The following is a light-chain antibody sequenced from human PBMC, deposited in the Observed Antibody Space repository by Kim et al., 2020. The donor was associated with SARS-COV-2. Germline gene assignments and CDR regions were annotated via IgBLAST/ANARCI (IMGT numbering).Light chain of an antibody. V-gene: IGKV1-27*01. CDR3: LKYDRAPHT. Sequence: SASVGDRVTITCRASQDINNCLAWYQQKPGTGPKLLIYAASTLQPGVPCRFSGSGSGTDFTLTISSLQPDDVATYYCLKYDRAPHTFGQGTKLEI. CDR1: QDINNC. J-gene: IGKJ2*01. CDR2: AAS.